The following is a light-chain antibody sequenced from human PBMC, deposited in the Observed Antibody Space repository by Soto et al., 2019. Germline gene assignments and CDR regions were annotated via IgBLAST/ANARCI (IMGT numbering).Light chain of an antibody. CDR1: QHIRDL. J-gene: IGKJ1*01. V-gene: IGKV1-5*03. CDR2: KAS. Sequence: IQMTQSPSMVSASVGDKVIITCRASQHIRDLLAWYQQRPGKAPELLIYKASQLQTGFPPRFSGSCLGTEFTPALTSLQRDDLATSYCQQYDRYPRTFGQGTKVEV. CDR3: QQYDRYPRT.